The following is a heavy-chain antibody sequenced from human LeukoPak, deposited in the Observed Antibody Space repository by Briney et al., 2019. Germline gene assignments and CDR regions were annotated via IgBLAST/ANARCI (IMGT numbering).Heavy chain of an antibody. CDR2: INPNSGGT. CDR3: ARGGPYCGGDCYSILEDNWFDP. D-gene: IGHD2-21*02. J-gene: IGHJ5*02. Sequence: ASVKVSCKASGYTFTGYYMRWVRQAPGQGLEWMGWINPNSGGTNYAQKFQGWVTMTRDTSISTAYMELSRLRSDDTAVYYCARGGPYCGGDCYSILEDNWFDPWGQGTLVTVSS. V-gene: IGHV1-2*04. CDR1: GYTFTGYY.